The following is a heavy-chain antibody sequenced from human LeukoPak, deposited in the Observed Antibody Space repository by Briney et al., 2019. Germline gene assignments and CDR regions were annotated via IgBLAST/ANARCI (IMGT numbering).Heavy chain of an antibody. V-gene: IGHV4-34*01. CDR1: GESFSSYY. CDR3: VGGRPYDAFDI. Sequence: SETLSLTCAVYGESFSSYYWSWIRQPPGKGLEWIGEINHSGSTNYNPSLKSRVTISVDTSKNQFSLKLSSVTAADTAVYYCVGGRPYDAFDIWGQGTIVTVSS. CDR2: INHSGST. J-gene: IGHJ3*02.